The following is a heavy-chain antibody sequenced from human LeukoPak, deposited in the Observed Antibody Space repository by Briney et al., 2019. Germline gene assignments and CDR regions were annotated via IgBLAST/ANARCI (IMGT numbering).Heavy chain of an antibody. CDR1: GGSFSGYY. CDR3: ARGRMTALSSGWSKRGTYYFDY. V-gene: IGHV4-34*01. CDR2: INHSGST. J-gene: IGHJ4*02. D-gene: IGHD6-19*01. Sequence: SETLSLTCAVYGGSFSGYYWSWIRQPPGKGLEWIGEINHSGSTNYNPSLKSRVTISVDTSKNQFSLKLSSVTAADTAVYYCARGRMTALSSGWSKRGTYYFDYWGQGTLVTVSS.